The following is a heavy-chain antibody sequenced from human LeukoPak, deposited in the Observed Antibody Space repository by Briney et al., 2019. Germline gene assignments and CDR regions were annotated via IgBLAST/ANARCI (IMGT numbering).Heavy chain of an antibody. J-gene: IGHJ4*02. Sequence: PGGSLRLSCAASGFTFSSYWMHWVRQAPGKGLVWVSRINSDGSSTTYADSVKGRFTISRDNAKNTLNLQMNSLRAEDTAVYYCTRDQRNRAFDYWGQGTLVTVSS. CDR1: GFTFSSYW. D-gene: IGHD1-14*01. CDR2: INSDGSST. CDR3: TRDQRNRAFDY. V-gene: IGHV3-74*01.